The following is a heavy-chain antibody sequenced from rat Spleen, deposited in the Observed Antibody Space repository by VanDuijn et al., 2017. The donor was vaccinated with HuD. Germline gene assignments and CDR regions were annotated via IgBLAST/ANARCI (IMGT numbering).Heavy chain of an antibody. V-gene: IGHV5-19*01. CDR2: ITTGGGNT. CDR1: RFTFSNYG. CDR3: TRDYYSGDYFDY. Sequence: EVQLVESGGGLVQPGRSLKLSCAASRFTFSNYGMHWIRQAPTKGLEWVASITTGGGNTYYRDSVKGRFIISRDNAKSTLYLQMDSLRSEDTATYYCTRDYYSGDYFDYWGQGVMVTVSS. J-gene: IGHJ2*01. D-gene: IGHD1-1*01.